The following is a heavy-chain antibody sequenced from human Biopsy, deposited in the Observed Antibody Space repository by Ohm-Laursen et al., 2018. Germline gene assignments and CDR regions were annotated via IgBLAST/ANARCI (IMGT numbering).Heavy chain of an antibody. D-gene: IGHD3-10*01. Sequence: SLRLSCAASEFIFSRFWMYWVRQAPGKGLVWVSRINSDKSSTNYADAVKGRFTISRDNAKNTVFLQMNSLRAEDTAVYYRTRAEAGSGSLLYFDYWGQGTLVTVSS. CDR2: INSDKSST. V-gene: IGHV3-74*01. CDR3: TRAEAGSGSLLYFDY. CDR1: EFIFSRFW. J-gene: IGHJ4*02.